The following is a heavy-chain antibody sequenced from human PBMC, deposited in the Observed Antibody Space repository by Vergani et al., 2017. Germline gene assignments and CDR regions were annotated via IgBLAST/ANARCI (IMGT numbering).Heavy chain of an antibody. CDR3: ARPTTVTAYFDY. V-gene: IGHV1-46*01. D-gene: IGHD4-11*01. J-gene: IGHJ4*02. CDR1: GGTFSSYA. CDR2: INPSGGST. Sequence: QVQLVQSGAEVKKPGSSVKVSCKASGGTFSSYAISWVRQAPGQGLEWMGIINPSGGSTSYAQKFQGRVTMTRDTSTSTVYMELSSLRSEDTAVYYCARPTTVTAYFDYWGQGTLVTVSS.